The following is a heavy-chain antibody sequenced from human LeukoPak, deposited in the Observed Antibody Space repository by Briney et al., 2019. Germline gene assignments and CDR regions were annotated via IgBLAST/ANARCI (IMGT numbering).Heavy chain of an antibody. J-gene: IGHJ5*02. D-gene: IGHD4-17*01. CDR1: GGSFSGYY. Sequence: SETLSLTCAVYGGSFSGYYWSWIRQPPGKGLECIGEINHSGSTNYNPSLKSRVTISVDTSKNQFSLKLSSVTAADTAVYYCAREEGESYGDWFDPWGQGTLVTVSS. CDR3: AREEGESYGDWFDP. V-gene: IGHV4-34*01. CDR2: INHSGST.